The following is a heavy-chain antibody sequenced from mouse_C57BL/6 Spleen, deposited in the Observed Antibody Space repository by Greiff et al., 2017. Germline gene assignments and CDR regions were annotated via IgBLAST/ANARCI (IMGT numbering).Heavy chain of an antibody. CDR3: TYYSNYGYYFDY. CDR1: GFNIKDDY. V-gene: IGHV14-4*01. D-gene: IGHD2-5*01. Sequence: EVQLQQSGAELVRPGASVRLSCTASGFNIKDDYMHWVKQRPEQGLEWIGWIDPENGDTEYASKFQGKATITADTSSNTAYLQLSSLTSEDTAVYYCTYYSNYGYYFDYWGQGTTLTVSS. CDR2: IDPENGDT. J-gene: IGHJ2*01.